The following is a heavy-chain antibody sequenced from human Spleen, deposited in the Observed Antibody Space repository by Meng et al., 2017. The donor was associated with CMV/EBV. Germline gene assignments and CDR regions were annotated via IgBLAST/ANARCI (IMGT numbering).Heavy chain of an antibody. CDR2: ISTYNGNT. J-gene: IGHJ5*02. CDR1: GYTFTSYG. CDR3: ARDLGVSGWLDP. Sequence: CKASGYTFTSYGISWIRQAPGQGLEWMGWISTYNGNTNYAQKLQGEVTMTTDTSTSTAYMELRSLRSDDTAVYYCARDLGVSGWLDPWGQGTLVTVSS. D-gene: IGHD3-10*01. V-gene: IGHV1-18*01.